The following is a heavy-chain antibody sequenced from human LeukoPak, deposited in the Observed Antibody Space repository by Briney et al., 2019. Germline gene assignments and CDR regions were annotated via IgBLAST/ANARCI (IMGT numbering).Heavy chain of an antibody. CDR3: AGSSSWYRQGDY. D-gene: IGHD6-13*01. Sequence: GGSLRLSCVASGFTFNKYGVHWVRQAPGKGLEWVAVIWYDGRNEYYADSVKGRFTISRDNSKNTLYLQMNSLRAEDTDVYYCAGSSSWYRQGDYWGQGTLVTVSS. J-gene: IGHJ4*02. CDR2: IWYDGRNE. CDR1: GFTFNKYG. V-gene: IGHV3-33*01.